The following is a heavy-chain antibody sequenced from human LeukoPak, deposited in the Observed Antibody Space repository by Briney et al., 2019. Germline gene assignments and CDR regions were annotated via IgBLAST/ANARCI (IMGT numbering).Heavy chain of an antibody. V-gene: IGHV3-74*01. CDR3: ARDYNWNPPDY. J-gene: IGHJ4*02. Sequence: GGSLRLSWAASGFTLSSHWMHWVHQAPAKGLVSVSRINSEGSIMTYADSAQGRFTISRDNAKNTLYLQMNSLRVEDTAVYYCARDYNWNPPDYWGQGTLVTVSS. D-gene: IGHD1-1*01. CDR1: GFTLSSHW. CDR2: INSEGSIM.